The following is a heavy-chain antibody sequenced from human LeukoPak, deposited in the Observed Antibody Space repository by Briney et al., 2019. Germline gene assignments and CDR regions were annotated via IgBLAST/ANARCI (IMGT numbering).Heavy chain of an antibody. CDR2: INHSGST. J-gene: IGHJ4*02. CDR3: ARGKVEYTSSSYFDY. D-gene: IGHD6-6*01. Sequence: SETLSLTCTVSGGSISSYYWSWIRQPPGKGLEWIGYINHSGSTNYNPSLKSRVTISGDTSKNQFSLKLSSVTAADTAVYYCARGKVEYTSSSYFDYWGQGTLVTVSS. V-gene: IGHV4-59*01. CDR1: GGSISSYY.